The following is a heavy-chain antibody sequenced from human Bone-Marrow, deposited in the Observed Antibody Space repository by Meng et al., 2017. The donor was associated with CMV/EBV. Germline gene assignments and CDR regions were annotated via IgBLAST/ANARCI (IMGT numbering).Heavy chain of an antibody. CDR3: ARGGIYYGSGSYNWFDP. V-gene: IGHV3-30-3*01. Sequence: GGSLRLSCAASGFTFSSYAMHWVRQAPGKGLEWVAVISYDGSNKYYADSVKGRFTISRENSKNTLYLQMNSLRAEDTAVYYCARGGIYYGSGSYNWFDPWGQGTLVTVSS. CDR2: ISYDGSNK. D-gene: IGHD3-10*01. J-gene: IGHJ5*02. CDR1: GFTFSSYA.